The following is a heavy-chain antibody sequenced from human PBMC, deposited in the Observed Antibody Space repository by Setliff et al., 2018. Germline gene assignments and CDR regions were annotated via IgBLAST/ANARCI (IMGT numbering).Heavy chain of an antibody. V-gene: IGHV1-18*01. CDR3: ARIDYGGNSVYFDY. CDR2: ISAYNGNT. CDR1: GYSFTNYG. D-gene: IGHD4-17*01. J-gene: IGHJ4*02. Sequence: ASVKVSCKASGYSFTNYGLSWVRQAPGQGLEWMGWISAYNGNTHYAQKLQGRVTMTTDTSTNTAYMELRSLRSDDTAMYYCARIDYGGNSVYFDYWGQGTLVTVSS.